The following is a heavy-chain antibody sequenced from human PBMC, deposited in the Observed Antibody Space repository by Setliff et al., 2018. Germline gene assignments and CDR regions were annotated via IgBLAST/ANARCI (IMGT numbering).Heavy chain of an antibody. D-gene: IGHD2-2*01. CDR3: ARSPRPPTSLDYVDV. CDR1: GFTFSNYW. J-gene: IGHJ6*03. V-gene: IGHV3-74*01. Sequence: PGGSLRLSCAASGFTFSNYWMHWVRQAPGKGLVWVSRLHPNGITTRYADSVKGRFTIYRDMAENTLYLQMNSLRAEDTAVYYCARSPRPPTSLDYVDVWGDGTMVTVSS. CDR2: LHPNGITT.